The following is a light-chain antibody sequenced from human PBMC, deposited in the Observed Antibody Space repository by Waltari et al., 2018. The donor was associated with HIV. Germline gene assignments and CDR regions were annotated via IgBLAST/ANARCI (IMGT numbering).Light chain of an antibody. CDR2: GDS. Sequence: DIQLIQSPSPLSASVGDRVNITCRASPDITRYLNWFQQKPGKAPKLLIHGDSTLQSGVPATFSGSGSATDFTLTISSLQPEDFATYYCLQTHSTPLTFGSGTKVD. CDR1: PDITRY. J-gene: IGKJ3*01. CDR3: LQTHSTPLT. V-gene: IGKV1-39*01.